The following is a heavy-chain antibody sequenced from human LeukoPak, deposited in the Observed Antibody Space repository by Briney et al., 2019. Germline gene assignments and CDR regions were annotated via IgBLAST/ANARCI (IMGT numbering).Heavy chain of an antibody. CDR1: GGSISSYY. V-gene: IGHV4-59*01. D-gene: IGHD6-13*01. CDR2: IYYSGTT. J-gene: IGHJ6*03. Sequence: SETLSLTCTVSGGSISSYYWNWIRQPPGKGLEWIGYIYYSGTTNYNPSLKSGVSMSVDTSKNQFSLKLSSVTAADTAVYYSARGRVSSSTWYSTYYYYFYMDVWGKGTTVTVS. CDR3: ARGRVSSSTWYSTYYYYFYMDV.